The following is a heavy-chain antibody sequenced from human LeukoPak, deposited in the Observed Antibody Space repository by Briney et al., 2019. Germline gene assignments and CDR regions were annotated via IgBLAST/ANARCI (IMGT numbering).Heavy chain of an antibody. CDR1: GFMVSSYA. J-gene: IGHJ4*02. D-gene: IGHD3-16*01. CDR3: ARRRYDWGGDFAN. V-gene: IGHV3-23*01. Sequence: PGGSLRLSCAASGFMVSSYAMGWVRQAPGKGLEWVSAIGGGGTLYYADSVKGRFSISRDISKNTLLLQMNSLRAEDTAVYYCARRRYDWGGDFANWGQGTLVTVSS. CDR2: IGGGGTL.